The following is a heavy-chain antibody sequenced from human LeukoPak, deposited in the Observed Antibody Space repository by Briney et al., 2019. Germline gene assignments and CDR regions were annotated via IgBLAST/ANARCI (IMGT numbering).Heavy chain of an antibody. CDR3: ARQRYRSGWPEIVDAFDI. J-gene: IGHJ3*02. Sequence: GASPQISCKGSGSSFTSYWIGWVRQLPGKGLEWMGIIYPGESDTRYSPPFQGQVTISVDKSISTAYLQWSSLKASDTAMYYCARQRYRSGWPEIVDAFDIWGQGTMVTVSS. CDR2: IYPGESDT. CDR1: GSSFTSYW. D-gene: IGHD6-19*01. V-gene: IGHV5-51*01.